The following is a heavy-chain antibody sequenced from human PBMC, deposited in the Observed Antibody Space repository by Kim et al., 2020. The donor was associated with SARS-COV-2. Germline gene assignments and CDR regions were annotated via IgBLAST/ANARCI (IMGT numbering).Heavy chain of an antibody. Sequence: VKGHFTSSKNNSKNTLYLQMNSLRAEDPAVYYCARASDSPGGYYGMDVWGQGTTVTVSS. J-gene: IGHJ6*02. D-gene: IGHD3-16*01. V-gene: IGHV3-30*07. CDR3: ARASDSPGGYYGMDV.